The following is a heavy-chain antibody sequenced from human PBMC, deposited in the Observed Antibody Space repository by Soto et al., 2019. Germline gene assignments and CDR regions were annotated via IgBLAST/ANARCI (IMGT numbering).Heavy chain of an antibody. CDR3: PGSNWFDP. CDR1: GLTFSKFP. V-gene: IGHV3-23*01. J-gene: IGHJ5*02. CDR2: ISGSGDSA. Sequence: PGGSLRLSCVASGLTFSKFPMTWVRQAPGKGLEWVSSISGSGDSAYYADSVKGRFIISRDNSKNTHYLQMNSLRVDDTAIYYYPGSNWFDPWGQGTLVTVSS.